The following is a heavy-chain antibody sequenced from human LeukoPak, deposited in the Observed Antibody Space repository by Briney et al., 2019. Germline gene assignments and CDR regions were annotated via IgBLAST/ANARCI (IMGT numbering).Heavy chain of an antibody. J-gene: IGHJ4*02. CDR1: GFKLIGYS. V-gene: IGHV3-48*04. CDR2: INSSSGTI. CDR3: AKEGDNTGYRYFDD. D-gene: IGHD3-22*01. Sequence: PGGSLRLSCAASGFKLIGYSMNWVRPAPGKGLEWVSYINSSSGTIIYADSVKGRFTISRDNAKNSLYLQMNSLRAEDTAVYYCAKEGDNTGYRYFDDWGQGTLVTVSS.